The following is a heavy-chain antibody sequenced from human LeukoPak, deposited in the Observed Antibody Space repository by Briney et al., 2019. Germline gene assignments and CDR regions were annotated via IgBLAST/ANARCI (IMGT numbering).Heavy chain of an antibody. CDR3: ARAQTTVTTNWFDP. CDR1: GYTFTSYG. V-gene: IGHV1-18*01. Sequence: GASVTVSFKASGYTFTSYGISGVRQAPGQGREWMGWISAYNGNTNYTQKLQGRVTMTTDTSTSTAYMELRSLRSDDTAVYYCARAQTTVTTNWFDPWGQGTLVTVSS. CDR2: ISAYNGNT. D-gene: IGHD4-17*01. J-gene: IGHJ5*02.